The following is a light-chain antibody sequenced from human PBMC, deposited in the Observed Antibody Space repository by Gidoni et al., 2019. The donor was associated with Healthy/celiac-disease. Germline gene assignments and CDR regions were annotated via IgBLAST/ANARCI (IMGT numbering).Light chain of an antibody. CDR2: LNSDGSH. J-gene: IGLJ2*01. V-gene: IGLV4-69*01. CDR1: SVHSSYA. CDR3: QTWGTGIHVV. Sequence: QLVLTQSPSASASLGASVKLTCPLSSVHSSYAIAWHQQQPEKGPRYLMKLNSDGSHSKGDGIPDRFSGSSSGAERYLTISSLQSEDEAEYYCQTWGTGIHVVFGGGTKLT.